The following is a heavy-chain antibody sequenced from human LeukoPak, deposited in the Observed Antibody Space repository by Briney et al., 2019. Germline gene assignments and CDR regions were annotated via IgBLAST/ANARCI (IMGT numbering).Heavy chain of an antibody. V-gene: IGHV1-2*06. CDR2: INPNSGGT. D-gene: IGHD3-16*01. Sequence: ASVKVSCKASGYTFTGYYMHGVRQAPGQGLEWMGRINPNSGGTNYAQKFQGRVTMTRDTSISTAYMELSRLRSDDTAVYYCEKNWGWDAFDIWGQGTMVTVSS. CDR3: EKNWGWDAFDI. CDR1: GYTFTGYY. J-gene: IGHJ3*02.